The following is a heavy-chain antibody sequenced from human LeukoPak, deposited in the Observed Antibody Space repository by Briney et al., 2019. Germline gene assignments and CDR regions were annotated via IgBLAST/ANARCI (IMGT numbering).Heavy chain of an antibody. J-gene: IGHJ4*02. CDR3: ARVQSSGSYRHFDY. CDR2: IYYSGST. D-gene: IGHD1-26*01. Sequence: SQTLSLTCTVSGGSISSGGYYWSWIRQHPGKGLEWIGYIYYSGSTYYNPSLKSRVTISVDTSKNQFSLKLSSVTAADTAVYYCARVQSSGSYRHFDYWGQGTLVTVSS. V-gene: IGHV4-31*03. CDR1: GGSISSGGYY.